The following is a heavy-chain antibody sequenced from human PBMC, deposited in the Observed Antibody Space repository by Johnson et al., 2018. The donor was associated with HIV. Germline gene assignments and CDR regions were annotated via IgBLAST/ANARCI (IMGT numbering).Heavy chain of an antibody. CDR2: IWYYGSNK. CDR3: TTADIVGTFDI. D-gene: IGHD2-15*01. J-gene: IGHJ3*02. Sequence: QVQLVESGGGVVQPGRSLRLSCAASGFTFSNFGMHWVRQAPGKGLEWVAVIWYYGSNKYYADSVKGRFTISRDNSKSTLYLQMSSLKTEDTAVYYCTTADIVGTFDIWGQGTMVTVS. CDR1: GFTFSNFG. V-gene: IGHV3-33*01.